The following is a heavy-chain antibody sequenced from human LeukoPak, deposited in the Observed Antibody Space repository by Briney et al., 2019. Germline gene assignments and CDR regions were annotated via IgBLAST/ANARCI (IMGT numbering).Heavy chain of an antibody. CDR1: GYTFTGHY. CDR3: ARRFPSYSGSSFFDY. D-gene: IGHD1-26*01. Sequence: ASVKVSCKASGYTFTGHYLHWVRQAPGQGLEWMGWINPKSGGTNYAQKFQGRVTMTRDTSISTTYMELSRLKFDDTAMYYCARRFPSYSGSSFFDYWGQGTLVTVSS. V-gene: IGHV1-2*02. CDR2: INPKSGGT. J-gene: IGHJ4*02.